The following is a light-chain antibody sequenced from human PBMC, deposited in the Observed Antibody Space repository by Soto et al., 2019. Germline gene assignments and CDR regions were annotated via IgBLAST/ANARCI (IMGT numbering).Light chain of an antibody. CDR3: QQRSNFPWT. CDR2: DAS. V-gene: IGKV3-11*01. CDR1: QSVSSY. J-gene: IGKJ1*01. Sequence: EIVLTQSPATLSLSPGERATLSGRASQSVSSYLAWYQQKPGQAPRLLIYDASNRATGIPARFSGSGSGTDFTLTISSLEPGDFAVYYCQQRSNFPWTFGQGTKVEIK.